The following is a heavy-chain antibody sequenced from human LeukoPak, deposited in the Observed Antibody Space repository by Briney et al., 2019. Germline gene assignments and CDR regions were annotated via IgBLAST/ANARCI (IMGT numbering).Heavy chain of an antibody. Sequence: ASVKVSCKASGYTFTSYDINWVRQATGQGLEWMGWINPNSGNTGYAQKFQGRVTMTRNTSISTAYMELSSLRSEDTAVYYCARGSSSWYAGGDAFDIWGQGTMVTVSS. CDR3: ARGSSSWYAGGDAFDI. CDR1: GYTFTSYD. V-gene: IGHV1-8*01. J-gene: IGHJ3*02. CDR2: INPNSGNT. D-gene: IGHD6-13*01.